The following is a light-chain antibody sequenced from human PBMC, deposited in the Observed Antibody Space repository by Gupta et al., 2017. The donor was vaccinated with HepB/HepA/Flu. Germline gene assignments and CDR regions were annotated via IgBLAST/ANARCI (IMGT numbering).Light chain of an antibody. CDR2: KAS. V-gene: IGKV1-5*03. CDR1: QNLNSW. CDR3: LQDNTNFRT. J-gene: IGKJ1*01. Sequence: DIQMTQSPSPLSASVGDRVTITCRAGQNLNSWLAWYQQRPGRAPKLLIYKASSLESGVPSRFSGSGSGTEFTLTISSLQPDDFATYYCLQDNTNFRTFGQGTKVEIK.